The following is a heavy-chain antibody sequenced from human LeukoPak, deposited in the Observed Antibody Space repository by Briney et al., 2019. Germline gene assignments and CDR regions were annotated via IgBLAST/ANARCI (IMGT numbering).Heavy chain of an antibody. CDR3: ARHIYSGSYSRWFDP. CDR2: IYYSGST. J-gene: IGHJ5*02. CDR1: GGSLSSSTDY. D-gene: IGHD1-26*01. Sequence: SQTLSLTCTVSGGSLSSSTDYWAWIRQPPGKGLEWIGSIYYSGSTYYNSSLKSRVTVSVDTSKNQFSLKLSSVTAADTAVYYCARHIYSGSYSRWFDPWGQGTLVTVSS. V-gene: IGHV4-39*01.